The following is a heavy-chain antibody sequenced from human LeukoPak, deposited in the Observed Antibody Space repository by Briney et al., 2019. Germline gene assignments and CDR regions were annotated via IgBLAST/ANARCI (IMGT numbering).Heavy chain of an antibody. Sequence: SETLSLTCTVSGGSISSYYWSWIRQPPGKGLEWIGYIYYSGSTNYNPSLKSRVTISVDTSKNQFSLKLSSVTAADTAVYYCARGMGPAMVRGVIITPYFDYWGQGTLVTVSS. V-gene: IGHV4-59*01. CDR1: GGSISSYY. J-gene: IGHJ4*02. CDR3: ARGMGPAMVRGVIITPYFDY. CDR2: IYYSGST. D-gene: IGHD3-10*01.